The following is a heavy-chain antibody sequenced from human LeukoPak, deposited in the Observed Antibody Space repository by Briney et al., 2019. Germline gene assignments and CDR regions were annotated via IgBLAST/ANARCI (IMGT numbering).Heavy chain of an antibody. CDR3: ARVYDFWSGYFYYYYMDV. D-gene: IGHD3-3*01. CDR2: IYYSGST. V-gene: IGHV4-59*08. Sequence: SETLSLTCTVSGGSISSYYWSWIRQPPGKGLEWIGYIYYSGSTNYNPSLKSRVTISVDTSKNQFSLKLSSVTAADTAVYYCARVYDFWSGYFYYYYMDVWGKGTTVTVSS. CDR1: GGSISSYY. J-gene: IGHJ6*03.